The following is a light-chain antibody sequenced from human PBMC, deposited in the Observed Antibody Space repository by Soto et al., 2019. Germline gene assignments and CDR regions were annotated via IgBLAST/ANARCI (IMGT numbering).Light chain of an antibody. CDR1: QSISIY. Sequence: DIQMTHSPSSLSASLGDRVIITCRASQSISIYLNWYQQKPGKAPKLLIYDASSLESGVPSRFSGSGSGTEFTLTISSLQPDDFATYYCQQYNSYSITFGQGTRLEIK. J-gene: IGKJ5*01. CDR3: QQYNSYSIT. V-gene: IGKV1-5*01. CDR2: DAS.